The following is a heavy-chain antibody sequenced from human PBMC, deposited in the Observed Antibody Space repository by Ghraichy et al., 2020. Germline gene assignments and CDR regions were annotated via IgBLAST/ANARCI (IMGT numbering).Heavy chain of an antibody. CDR3: ATGERGGIHSWLYES. CDR2: ITFRGGT. D-gene: IGHD1-26*01. V-gene: IGHV4-59*11. Sequence: SQTLSLTCTVSGGSISRHYWSWIRQPPGKGLDWIGYITFRGGTYFNPSLKSRLTMSMGTSTNQFSLNLTSVTTADAAVYYCATGERGGIHSWLYESWGQGTLVTVSS. CDR1: GGSISRHY. J-gene: IGHJ5*02.